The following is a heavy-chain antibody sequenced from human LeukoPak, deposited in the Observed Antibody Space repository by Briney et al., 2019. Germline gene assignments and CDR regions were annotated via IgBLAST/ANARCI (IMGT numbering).Heavy chain of an antibody. D-gene: IGHD6-19*01. V-gene: IGHV4-39*07. CDR1: GGSISSSSYY. Sequence: SETLSLTCTVSGGSISSSSYYWGWIRQPPGKGLEWIGSIYYSGSTYYNPSLKSRVTISVDTSKNQFSLKLSSVTAADTAVYYCARDRIAVAGTEPKGSRDVRYFDLWGRGTLVTVSS. CDR3: ARDRIAVAGTEPKGSRDVRYFDL. J-gene: IGHJ2*01. CDR2: IYYSGST.